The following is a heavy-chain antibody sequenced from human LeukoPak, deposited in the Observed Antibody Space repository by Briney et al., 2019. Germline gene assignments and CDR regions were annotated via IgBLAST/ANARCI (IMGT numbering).Heavy chain of an antibody. Sequence: GGSLRLSCAASGFIFSSYWMSWVRQAPGKGLEWVANIRQDGSEKYYVDSVKGRFTISRDNAKNSLYLQMNSLRAEDTAVYYCARVSAAALIYGVADYFDYWGQGTLVTVSS. V-gene: IGHV3-7*01. CDR3: ARVSAAALIYGVADYFDY. CDR2: IRQDGSEK. D-gene: IGHD3-3*01. CDR1: GFIFSSYW. J-gene: IGHJ4*02.